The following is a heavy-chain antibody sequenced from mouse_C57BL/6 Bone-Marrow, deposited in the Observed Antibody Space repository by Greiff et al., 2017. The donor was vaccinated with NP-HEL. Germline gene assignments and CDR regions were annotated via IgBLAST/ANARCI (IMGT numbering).Heavy chain of an antibody. D-gene: IGHD2-1*01. Sequence: DVQLQESGPGLVKPSQSLSLTCSVTGYSITSGYYWNWIRQFPGNKLEWMGYISYDGSNNYNPSLKNRISITRDTSKNQFFLKLNSVTTEDTATYYCARDHYGNYLDYWGQGTTLTVSS. J-gene: IGHJ2*01. V-gene: IGHV3-6*01. CDR3: ARDHYGNYLDY. CDR2: ISYDGSN. CDR1: GYSITSGYY.